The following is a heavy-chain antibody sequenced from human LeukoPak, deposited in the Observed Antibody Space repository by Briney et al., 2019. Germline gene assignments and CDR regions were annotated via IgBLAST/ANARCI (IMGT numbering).Heavy chain of an antibody. Sequence: SQTLSLTCAIPGDSVSSNSAAWNWIRQSPSRGLEWLGRTSYKSKWYNDYAVSVESRISINPDTSKNQFSLQLNSVTPEDTAVYYCARVRYNHVYYNYHMDVWGKGTTVTVSS. CDR3: ARVRYNHVYYNYHMDV. D-gene: IGHD1-1*01. CDR1: GDSVSSNSAA. J-gene: IGHJ6*03. CDR2: TSYKSKWYN. V-gene: IGHV6-1*01.